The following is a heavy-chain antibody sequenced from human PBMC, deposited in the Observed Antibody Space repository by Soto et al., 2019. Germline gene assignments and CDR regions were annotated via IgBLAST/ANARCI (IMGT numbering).Heavy chain of an antibody. V-gene: IGHV4-31*03. CDR2: IYYSGST. D-gene: IGHD4-17*01. CDR1: GGSISSGGYY. J-gene: IGHJ3*02. Sequence: QVQLQESGPGLVKPSQTLSLTCTVSGGSISSGGYYWSWIRQHPGKGLEWFGYIYYSGSTYYNPYLTSRVTTSVDTSKNQFSLKLSSVTAADTAVYYCARDPTAQGYGDYEDGAFDIWGQGTMVTVSS. CDR3: ARDPTAQGYGDYEDGAFDI.